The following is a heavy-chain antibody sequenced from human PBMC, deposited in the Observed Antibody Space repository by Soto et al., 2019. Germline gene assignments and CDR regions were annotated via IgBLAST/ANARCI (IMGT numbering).Heavy chain of an antibody. V-gene: IGHV3-21*01. CDR1: GFTFSSYS. CDR3: ARDRMVDYDSSGYYLGGYYYYYYGMDV. CDR2: ISSSSSYI. D-gene: IGHD3-22*01. J-gene: IGHJ6*02. Sequence: PGGSLRLSCAASGFTFSSYSMNWVRQAPGKGLEWVSSISSSSSYIYYADSVKGRFTISRDNAKNSLYLQMNSLRAEDTAVYYCARDRMVDYDSSGYYLGGYYYYYYGMDVWGQGTTVTVSS.